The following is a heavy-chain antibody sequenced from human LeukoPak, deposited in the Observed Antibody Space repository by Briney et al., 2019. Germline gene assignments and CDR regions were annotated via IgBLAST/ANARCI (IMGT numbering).Heavy chain of an antibody. CDR3: ARVYYGSGSLHYYYYYMDV. D-gene: IGHD3-10*01. CDR2: TYSGGRT. J-gene: IGHJ6*03. Sequence: GGSLRLSCAASGFTVSRNYMSWVRQAPGKGLEWVSVTYSGGRTYYADSMKGRFTISRDNSKNTLFLQMNSLRAEDTAVYYCARVYYGSGSLHYYYYYMDVWGKGTTVTISS. CDR1: GFTVSRNY. V-gene: IGHV3-53*01.